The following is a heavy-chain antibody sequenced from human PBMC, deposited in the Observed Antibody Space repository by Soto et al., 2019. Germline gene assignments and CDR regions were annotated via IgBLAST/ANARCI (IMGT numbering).Heavy chain of an antibody. CDR1: GYTFTGYY. CDR2: INPNSGGT. J-gene: IGHJ6*02. V-gene: IGHV1-2*02. D-gene: IGHD3-22*01. CDR3: ARDEYYYDGSGPWYYYYGMDV. Sequence: ASVKVSCKASGYTFTGYYMHWVRQAPGQGLEWMGWINPNSGGTNYAQKFQGRVTMTRDTSISTAYMELSRLRSDDTAVYYCARDEYYYDGSGPWYYYYGMDVWGQGTTVTVSS.